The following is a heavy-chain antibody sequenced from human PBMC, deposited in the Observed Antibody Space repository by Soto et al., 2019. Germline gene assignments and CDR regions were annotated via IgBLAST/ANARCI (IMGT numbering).Heavy chain of an antibody. Sequence: VELQQSGPGLVRTWETLSLTCSVSGMSISSYYWSWIRQSPGKGLEWIGYIYYNGNPNYNPALKCRVTISADTSKNQFSLRLSSVTAADTAVYFCARTEYVQAFDFWGHGTLVAVSS. D-gene: IGHD1-1*01. CDR3: ARTEYVQAFDF. J-gene: IGHJ4*01. CDR1: GMSISSYY. V-gene: IGHV4-59*01. CDR2: IYYNGNP.